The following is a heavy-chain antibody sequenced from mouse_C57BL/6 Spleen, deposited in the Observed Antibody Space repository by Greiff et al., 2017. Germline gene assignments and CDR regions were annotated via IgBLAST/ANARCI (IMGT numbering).Heavy chain of an antibody. J-gene: IGHJ4*01. V-gene: IGHV5-9-1*02. CDR2: ICSGGDYI. D-gene: IGHD2-5*01. Sequence: EVKLMESGEGLVKPGGSLKLSCAASGFTFSSYAMSWVRQTPEQRLEWVAYICSGGDYIYYADTVKGRFTISRDNARNTLYLQMSSLKSEDTAMYYCTREILYYSKGGAMDYWGKGTSVTVSS. CDR3: TREILYYSKGGAMDY. CDR1: GFTFSSYA.